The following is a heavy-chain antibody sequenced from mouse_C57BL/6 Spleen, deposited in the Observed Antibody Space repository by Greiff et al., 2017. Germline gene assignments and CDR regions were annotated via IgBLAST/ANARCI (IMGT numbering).Heavy chain of an antibody. CDR3: VRPSNWEEFAY. Sequence: EVQRVESGGGLVQPKGSLKLSCAASGFSFNTYAMNWVRQAPGKGLEWVARIRSKSNNYATYYADSVKDRFTISRDDSESMLYLQMNNLKTEDTAMYYCVRPSNWEEFAYWGQGTLVTVSA. V-gene: IGHV10-1*01. CDR1: GFSFNTYA. J-gene: IGHJ3*01. CDR2: IRSKSNNYAT. D-gene: IGHD4-1*01.